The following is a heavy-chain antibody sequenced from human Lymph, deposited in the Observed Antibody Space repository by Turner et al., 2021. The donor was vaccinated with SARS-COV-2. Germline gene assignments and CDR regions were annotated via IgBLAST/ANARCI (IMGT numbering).Heavy chain of an antibody. V-gene: IGHV1-24*01. CDR3: ATAPAAVVTGWFDP. Sequence: QVHLVQSGAEVKKPGASVKLSCKVSGYTPPALSMHWVRQTPGKGLEWMGGFNPENGETIYAQNFQGSVTMTEDTSTDTAYMDLSSLRSEDTAVYYCATAPAAVVTGWFDPWGQGTLVTVSS. J-gene: IGHJ5*02. CDR2: FNPENGET. CDR1: GYTPPALS. D-gene: IGHD2-15*01.